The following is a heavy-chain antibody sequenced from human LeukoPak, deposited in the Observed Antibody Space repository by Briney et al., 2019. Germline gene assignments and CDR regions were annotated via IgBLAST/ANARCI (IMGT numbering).Heavy chain of an antibody. CDR2: MYYSGST. CDR3: ASEYRSDSYFDL. V-gene: IGHV4-61*01. J-gene: IGHJ2*01. D-gene: IGHD6-19*01. CDR1: GGSVSRSNYY. Sequence: SETLSLTCNVSGGSVSRSNYYWTWLRQPPGKGLEWIGYMYYSGSTYYNPSLKSRVTISIDTSKNQFSLKLSSVTAADTAVYYCASEYRSDSYFDLWGRGTLVTVSS.